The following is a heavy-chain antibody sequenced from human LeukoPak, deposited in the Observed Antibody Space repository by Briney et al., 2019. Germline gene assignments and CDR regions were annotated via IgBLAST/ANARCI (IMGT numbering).Heavy chain of an antibody. CDR3: ARGPYCGGDCYPGFGN. J-gene: IGHJ4*02. CDR1: VYTFTSYG. Sequence: ASVDVSCKSSVYTFTSYGIRWVRQPPGQGLECMGRISSYNGNTNYAQKLQGRVTMTTDTSTSTAYMELRSLRSDDTAVYYCARGPYCGGDCYPGFGNWGQGTLVTVSS. D-gene: IGHD2-21*02. CDR2: ISSYNGNT. V-gene: IGHV1-18*04.